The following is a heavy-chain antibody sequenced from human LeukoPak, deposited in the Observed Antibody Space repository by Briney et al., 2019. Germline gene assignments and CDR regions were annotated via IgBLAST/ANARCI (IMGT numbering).Heavy chain of an antibody. Sequence: GGSLRLSCAASGFTFSSSWMSWVRQAPGKGLEWVANIKPDGSAIYYVDSVTGRFTISRDTAKNSLYLQMNSLRAEDTAVYYCSEGNYFDYWGQGTLVTVSS. CDR2: IKPDGSAI. CDR3: SEGNYFDY. V-gene: IGHV3-7*01. D-gene: IGHD3-10*01. CDR1: GFTFSSSW. J-gene: IGHJ4*02.